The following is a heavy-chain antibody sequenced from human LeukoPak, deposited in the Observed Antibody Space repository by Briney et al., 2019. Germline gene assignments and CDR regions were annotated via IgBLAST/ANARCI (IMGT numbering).Heavy chain of an antibody. CDR1: VDSVSTNTGA. V-gene: IGHV6-1*01. CDR3: ARGGSFAFDI. D-gene: IGHD2-15*01. CDR2: TYYRSQWHN. J-gene: IGHJ3*02. Sequence: SPTLLLTCAISVDSVSTNTGAWNWIRQSPSRGLEWLGRTYYRSQWHNEYAVSVKSRINVTPDTSKNQVSLQLNSVTLEDTAVYYCARGGSFAFDIWGQGTMVTVSA.